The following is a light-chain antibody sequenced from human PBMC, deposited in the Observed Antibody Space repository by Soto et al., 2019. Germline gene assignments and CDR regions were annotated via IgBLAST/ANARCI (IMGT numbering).Light chain of an antibody. J-gene: IGLJ1*01. V-gene: IGLV2-14*01. CDR1: SIDVGGYNY. CDR3: SSYTSSSTPYV. Sequence: QSALTQPASVSGSPGQSITISCTGTSIDVGGYNYVSWYHQHPGKAPKLMIFDVSNRPSGVSNRFSGSKSGNTASLTISGLQAEDEAEYYCSSYTSSSTPYVFGTGTKLTVL. CDR2: DVS.